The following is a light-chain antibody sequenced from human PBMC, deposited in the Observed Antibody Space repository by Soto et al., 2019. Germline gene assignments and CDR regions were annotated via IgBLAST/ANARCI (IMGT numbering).Light chain of an antibody. CDR3: CSYAGRYTYV. Sequence: QSALTQPRSVSGSPGQSVTISCTGTSSPVGGYHYVSWYQQFPGKAPKLMIYAVSQRPSGVPDRFSGSESGNTASLTISGLQADDEADYYCCSYAGRYTYVFGSGPNVTVL. J-gene: IGLJ1*01. CDR1: SSPVGGYHY. V-gene: IGLV2-11*01. CDR2: AVS.